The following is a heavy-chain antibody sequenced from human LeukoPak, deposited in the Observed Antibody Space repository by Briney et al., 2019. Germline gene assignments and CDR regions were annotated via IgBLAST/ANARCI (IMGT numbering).Heavy chain of an antibody. J-gene: IGHJ5*02. D-gene: IGHD6-19*01. Sequence: GGSLRLSCAASASTFSSNCMHWVRQAPGKGLVWVSRISKDGSSTNYADSVKGRFTISRDNAKNTLYLQMSSLTAEDTALYYCAASMAGFNWFDPWGQGTLVTVSS. CDR2: ISKDGSST. CDR1: ASTFSSNC. CDR3: AASMAGFNWFDP. V-gene: IGHV3-74*01.